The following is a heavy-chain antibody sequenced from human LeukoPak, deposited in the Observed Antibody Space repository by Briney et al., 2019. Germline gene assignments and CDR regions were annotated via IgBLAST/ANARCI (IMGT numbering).Heavy chain of an antibody. CDR3: ARTDLDCSSTSCYTSGSRWPYYYYYMDV. V-gene: IGHV1-69*01. Sequence: SVKGSCKASGGTFSSYAISWVRQAPGQGLEWMGGIIPIFGTANYAQKFQGRVTITADESTSTAYMELSSQRSEDTAVYYCARTDLDCSSTSCYTSGSRWPYYYYYMDVWGKGTTVTVSS. CDR2: IIPIFGTA. J-gene: IGHJ6*03. D-gene: IGHD2-2*02. CDR1: GGTFSSYA.